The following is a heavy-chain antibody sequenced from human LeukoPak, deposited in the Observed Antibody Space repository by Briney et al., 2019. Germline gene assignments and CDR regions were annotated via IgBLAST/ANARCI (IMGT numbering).Heavy chain of an antibody. J-gene: IGHJ6*03. D-gene: IGHD5-12*01. V-gene: IGHV1-69*05. CDR3: ASESGYERPDRGNYYYYYMDV. CDR1: GGTFSSYA. Sequence: SVNVSCKASGGTFSSYAISWVRQAPGQGLEWMGGIIPIFGTANYAQKFQGRVTITTDESTSTAYMELSSLRSEDTAVYYCASESGYERPDRGNYYYYYMDVWGKGTTVTVSS. CDR2: IIPIFGTA.